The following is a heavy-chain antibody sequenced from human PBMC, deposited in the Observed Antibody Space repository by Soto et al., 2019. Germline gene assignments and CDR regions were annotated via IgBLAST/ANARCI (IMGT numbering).Heavy chain of an antibody. CDR3: ARLNTVRGSDAFDI. CDR1: GYTFTSYA. CDR2: IIPILGIA. J-gene: IGHJ3*02. D-gene: IGHD3-10*01. V-gene: IGHV1-69*04. Sequence: GASVKVSCKASGYTFTSYAMHWVRQAPGQGLEWMGRIIPILGIANYAQKFQGRVTITADKSTSTAYMELSSLRSEDTAVYYCARLNTVRGSDAFDIWGQGTMVTVSS.